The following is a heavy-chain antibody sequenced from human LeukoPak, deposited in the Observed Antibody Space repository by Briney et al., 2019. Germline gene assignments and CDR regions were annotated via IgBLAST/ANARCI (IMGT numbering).Heavy chain of an antibody. CDR3: ARTLGQLAWSTRDY. CDR1: GYSISSGYY. D-gene: IGHD6-6*01. J-gene: IGHJ4*02. CDR2: IYHSGST. Sequence: SETLSLTCAVSGYSISSGYYWGWIRQPPGKGLEWIGSIYHSGSTYYNPSLKSRVTISVDMSKNQFSLKLSSVTAADTAVYYCARTLGQLAWSTRDYWGQGTLVTVSS. V-gene: IGHV4-38-2*01.